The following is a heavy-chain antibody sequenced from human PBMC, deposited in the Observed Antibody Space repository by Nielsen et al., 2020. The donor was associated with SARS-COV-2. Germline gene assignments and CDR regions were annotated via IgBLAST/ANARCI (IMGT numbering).Heavy chain of an antibody. Sequence: SETLSLTCTVSGGSITAVNSGWVWIRQSPGKGLEWIGRRFYSGRTEYNASLRSRVTISADTSKNRFSLTLTSVTAADAAVYYCARRMNNFGFDFWGQGIPVTVSS. J-gene: IGHJ4*02. D-gene: IGHD1/OR15-1a*01. CDR3: ARRMNNFGFDF. V-gene: IGHV4-39*01. CDR2: RFYSGRT. CDR1: GGSITAVNSG.